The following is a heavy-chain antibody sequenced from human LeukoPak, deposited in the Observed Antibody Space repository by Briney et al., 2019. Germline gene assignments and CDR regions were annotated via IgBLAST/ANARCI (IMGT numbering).Heavy chain of an antibody. V-gene: IGHV3-30-3*01. Sequence: PGGSLRLSCAASGFTFSSYAMPWVRQAPGKGLEWVAVISYDGSNKYYADSVKGRFTISRDNSKNTLYLQMNSLRAEDTSVYYCARDSSTWYVGYWGQGTLVTVSS. CDR2: ISYDGSNK. J-gene: IGHJ4*02. CDR3: ARDSSTWYVGY. D-gene: IGHD6-13*01. CDR1: GFTFSSYA.